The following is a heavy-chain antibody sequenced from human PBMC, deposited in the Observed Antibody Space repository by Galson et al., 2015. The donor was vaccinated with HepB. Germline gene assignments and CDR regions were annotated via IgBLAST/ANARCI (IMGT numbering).Heavy chain of an antibody. Sequence: SLRLSCAASGFTFNSYAMHWVRQAPGKGLQWVAVITYDGTNKFYARSAKGRFTISRDNSGNTLFLHMSSLRPEDTALYYCVKGGGYSAIRGRGGFDSWGQGALVTVSS. CDR3: VKGGGYSAIRGRGGFDS. CDR2: ITYDGTNK. J-gene: IGHJ4*02. CDR1: GFTFNSYA. V-gene: IGHV3-30*04. D-gene: IGHD5-12*01.